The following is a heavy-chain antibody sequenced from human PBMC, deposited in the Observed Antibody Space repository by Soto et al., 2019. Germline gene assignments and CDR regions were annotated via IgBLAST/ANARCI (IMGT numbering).Heavy chain of an antibody. CDR3: ARGNLRFLEWYPSPFDY. J-gene: IGHJ4*02. CDR1: GYTFTSYY. V-gene: IGHV1-46*01. CDR2: INPSGGST. Sequence: ASVKVSCKASGYTFTSYYMHWVRQAPGQGLEWMGIINPSGGSTSYAQKFQGRVTMTRDTSTSTVYMELSSLRSEDTAVYYCARGNLRFLEWYPSPFDYWGQGTLVTVSS. D-gene: IGHD3-3*01.